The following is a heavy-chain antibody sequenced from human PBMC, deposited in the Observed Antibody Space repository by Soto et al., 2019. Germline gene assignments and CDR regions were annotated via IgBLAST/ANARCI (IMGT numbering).Heavy chain of an antibody. V-gene: IGHV3-21*06. Sequence: GGSLRLSCAASGFTFSNYLMNWVRQAPGKGLEWVSAISSGTTRLGNYIHYADSVRGRFTISRDNAKNSLYLLMDSLRADDTAVYYCVRGMQLDDQIWDYWGQGALVTVSS. CDR3: VRGMQLDDQIWDY. CDR1: GFTFSNYL. J-gene: IGHJ4*02. D-gene: IGHD6-6*01. CDR2: ISSGTTRLGNYI.